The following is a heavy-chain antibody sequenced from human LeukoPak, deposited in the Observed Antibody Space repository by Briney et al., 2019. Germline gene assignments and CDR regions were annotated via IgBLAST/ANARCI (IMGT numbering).Heavy chain of an antibody. CDR3: AKCILTGYYKGYMDV. D-gene: IGHD3-9*01. CDR1: GFTFSSHG. V-gene: IGHV3-23*01. J-gene: IGHJ6*03. Sequence: GGSLRLSCAASGFTFSSHGMSWVRQAPGKGLEWVSAISGSGGSPYYADSVKGRFTISRDNSKNTLYLQMNSLRAEDTAVYYCAKCILTGYYKGYMDVWGEGTTVTISS. CDR2: ISGSGGSP.